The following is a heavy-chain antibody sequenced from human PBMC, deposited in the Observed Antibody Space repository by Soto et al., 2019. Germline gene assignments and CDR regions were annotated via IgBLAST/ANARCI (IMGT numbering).Heavy chain of an antibody. CDR2: TYYRSKWYN. V-gene: IGHV6-1*01. Sequence: SQTLSLTCAISGDSVSSNSAAWNWIRQSPSRGLEWLGRTYYRSKWYNDYAVSVKSRITINPDTSKNQFSLQLNSVTPEDTAAYYCASGGCRDSSGYYYWGQGTLVTVSS. CDR1: GDSVSSNSAA. D-gene: IGHD3-22*01. CDR3: ASGGCRDSSGYYY. J-gene: IGHJ4*02.